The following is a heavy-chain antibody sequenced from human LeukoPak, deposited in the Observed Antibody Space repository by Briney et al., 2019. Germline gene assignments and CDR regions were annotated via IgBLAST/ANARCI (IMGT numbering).Heavy chain of an antibody. CDR1: GGSFSGYY. Sequence: SETLSLTCAVYGGSFSGYYWSWTRQPPGKGLEWIGEINHSGSTNYNPSLKGRVTISVDTSKNQFSLQLSSAAAADAAADYCARRRRSSGWYIPTSSYYHGMDAWGQGTTVTVSS. CDR2: INHSGST. D-gene: IGHD6-19*01. CDR3: ARRRRSSGWYIPTSSYYHGMDA. V-gene: IGHV4-34*01. J-gene: IGHJ6*02.